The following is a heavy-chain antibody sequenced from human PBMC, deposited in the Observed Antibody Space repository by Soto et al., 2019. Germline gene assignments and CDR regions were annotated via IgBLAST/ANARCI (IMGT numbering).Heavy chain of an antibody. J-gene: IGHJ6*02. Sequence: PSETLSLTCTVSGDSISSYYWSWIRQPPGKGLEWIGYIYYTGSTHYSPSLKSRVTISVDTSKKQVSLRLKSVTAADTAVYYCARDHITMVRRVIEYHGMDVWGQGITVTVSS. CDR3: ARDHITMVRRVIEYHGMDV. CDR1: GDSISSYY. CDR2: IYYTGST. D-gene: IGHD3-10*01. V-gene: IGHV4-59*01.